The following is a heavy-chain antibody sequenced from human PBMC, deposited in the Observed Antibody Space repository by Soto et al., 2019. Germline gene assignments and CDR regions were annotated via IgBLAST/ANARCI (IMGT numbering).Heavy chain of an antibody. D-gene: IGHD3-10*01. V-gene: IGHV4-30-4*01. J-gene: IGHJ5*02. Sequence: PSETLSLTCTVSGGSISSGDYYWSWIRQPPGKGLEWIGYIYYSGSTYYNPSLKSRVTISVDTSKNQFSLKLSSVTAADTAVYYCARAYKYYSSFDPWGQGTLVTVSS. CDR1: GGSISSGDYY. CDR2: IYYSGST. CDR3: ARAYKYYSSFDP.